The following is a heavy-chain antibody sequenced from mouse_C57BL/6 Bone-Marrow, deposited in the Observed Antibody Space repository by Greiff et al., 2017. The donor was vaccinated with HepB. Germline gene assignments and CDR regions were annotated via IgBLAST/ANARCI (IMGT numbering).Heavy chain of an antibody. J-gene: IGHJ4*01. CDR2: IYPGSGST. CDR1: GYTFTSYW. V-gene: IGHV1-55*01. CDR3: ARSDEGYAMDY. Sequence: QVQLQQPGAELVKPGASVKMSCKASGYTFTSYWITWVKQRPGQGREWIGDIYPGSGSTNYNEKFKSKATLTVDTSSSTAYMQLSSLTSEDSAVYYCARSDEGYAMDYWGQGTSVTVSS.